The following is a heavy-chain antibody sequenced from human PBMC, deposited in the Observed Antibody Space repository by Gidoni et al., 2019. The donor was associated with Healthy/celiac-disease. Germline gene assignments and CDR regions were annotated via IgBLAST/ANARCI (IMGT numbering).Heavy chain of an antibody. CDR2: IGTAGDT. Sequence: EVQLVESGGGLVQPGGSLRLSCAASGFTFSSYDMHWVRQATGKGLEWVSAIGTAGDTYYPGSVKGRFTISRENAKNSLYLQMNSLRAGDTAVYYCARAYYDSSGYYNFDYWGQGTLVTVSS. CDR1: GFTFSSYD. V-gene: IGHV3-13*01. CDR3: ARAYYDSSGYYNFDY. D-gene: IGHD3-22*01. J-gene: IGHJ4*02.